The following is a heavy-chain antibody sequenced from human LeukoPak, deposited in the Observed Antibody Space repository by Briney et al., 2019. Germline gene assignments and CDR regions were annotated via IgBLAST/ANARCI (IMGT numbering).Heavy chain of an antibody. CDR1: GGSFSGYY. J-gene: IGHJ4*02. CDR3: ARAYYYDSSAAIDY. V-gene: IGHV4-34*01. Sequence: SETLSLTCGVYGGSFSGYYWNWIRQPPGMGLEWIGEINHRGGTGYNPYLKSRVTMSVDTSKNVFSLKLTSVTAADTAVYYCARAYYYDSSAAIDYWGQGILVTVSS. D-gene: IGHD3-22*01. CDR2: INHRGGT.